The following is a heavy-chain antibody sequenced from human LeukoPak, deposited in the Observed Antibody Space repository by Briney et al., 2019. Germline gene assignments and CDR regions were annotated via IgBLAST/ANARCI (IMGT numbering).Heavy chain of an antibody. CDR3: AKPSGWYVAFDI. V-gene: IGHV3-23*01. J-gene: IGHJ3*02. Sequence: GGSLRLSCAASGFTFSSYAMSWVRQAPGKGLEWVSAISGSGGSTYYADSVKGRFTISRDNSKNTLYLQMNGLRAEDTAVYYCAKPSGWYVAFDIWGQGTMVTVSS. CDR2: ISGSGGST. CDR1: GFTFSSYA. D-gene: IGHD6-19*01.